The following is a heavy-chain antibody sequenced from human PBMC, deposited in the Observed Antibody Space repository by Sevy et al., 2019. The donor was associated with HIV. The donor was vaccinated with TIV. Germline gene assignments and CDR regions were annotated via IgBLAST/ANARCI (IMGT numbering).Heavy chain of an antibody. CDR1: GFSFSWYW. CDR3: ARVIDYGELGNWFDP. V-gene: IGHV3-7*01. D-gene: IGHD4-17*01. CDR2: IKPDGSEK. Sequence: GGSLRLSCAASGFSFSWYWMSWVRQTPEKGLEWVANIKPDGSEKNYVDSVKGRFTVSRDNAKNSLYLQMNSLRVEDTAVYYCARVIDYGELGNWFDPWGQGTLVTVSS. J-gene: IGHJ5*02.